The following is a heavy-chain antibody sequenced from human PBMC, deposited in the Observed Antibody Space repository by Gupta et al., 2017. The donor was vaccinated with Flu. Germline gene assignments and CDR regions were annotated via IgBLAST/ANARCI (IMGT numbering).Heavy chain of an antibody. J-gene: IGHJ5*02. V-gene: IGHV3-23*01. Sequence: QAPGGGLEWVSSISGSGSVTFSADSVKGRFTISRDNSKNTLYLQMNSLRPEDTAVYYCAKGWTAVGTSPNDAWGRGSLVIVSS. CDR2: ISGSGSVT. D-gene: IGHD1-26*01. CDR3: AKGWTAVGTSPNDA.